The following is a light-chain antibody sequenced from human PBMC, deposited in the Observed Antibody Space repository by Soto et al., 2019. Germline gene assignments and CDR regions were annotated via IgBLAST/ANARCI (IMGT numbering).Light chain of an antibody. V-gene: IGLV1-47*01. CDR2: RND. Sequence: QPVLTQPPSASGTPGQRVTISCSGSSSNIGRSYVYWYQQVPGTAPKVLIYRNDQRPSGVPDRFSGSKSGTSASLAISGLRSEDEADYYCAATDDTLQVVFGGGTKLTVL. CDR1: SSNIGRSY. J-gene: IGLJ2*01. CDR3: AATDDTLQVV.